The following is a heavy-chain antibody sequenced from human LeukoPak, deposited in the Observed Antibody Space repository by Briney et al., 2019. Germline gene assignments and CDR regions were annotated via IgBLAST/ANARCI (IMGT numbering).Heavy chain of an antibody. Sequence: GGSLRLSCAASGFTFSTYGMHWVRQAPGKGLEWVAVIWYDGSKKHYADSVKGRFTISRDNSKNTLYLQMNSLRAEDTAVYYCAKTDSSGYCIDSWGQGTLVTVSS. D-gene: IGHD3-22*01. CDR2: IWYDGSKK. J-gene: IGHJ4*02. CDR1: GFTFSTYG. CDR3: AKTDSSGYCIDS. V-gene: IGHV3-33*06.